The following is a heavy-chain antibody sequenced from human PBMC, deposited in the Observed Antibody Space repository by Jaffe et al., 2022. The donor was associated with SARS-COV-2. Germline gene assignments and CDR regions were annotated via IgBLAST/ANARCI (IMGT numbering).Heavy chain of an antibody. CDR1: GFTFSSYA. J-gene: IGHJ4*02. Sequence: EVQLLESGGGLVQPGGSLRLSCAASGFTFSSYAMSWVRQAPGKGLEWVSAISGSGGSTYYADSVKGRFTISRDNSKNTLYLQMNSLRAEDTAVYYCAKSASHYVWGSYRANPHFDYWGQGTLVTVSS. CDR2: ISGSGGST. CDR3: AKSASHYVWGSYRANPHFDY. V-gene: IGHV3-23*01. D-gene: IGHD3-16*02.